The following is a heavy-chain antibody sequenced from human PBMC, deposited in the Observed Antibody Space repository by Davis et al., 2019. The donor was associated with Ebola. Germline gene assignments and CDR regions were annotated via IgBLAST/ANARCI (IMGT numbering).Heavy chain of an antibody. D-gene: IGHD4-17*01. CDR3: AKSVGPVNGDSYYFDY. Sequence: ASVKVSCKVSGYTLTELSMHWVRQAPGKGLAWMGGFDPEDGETIYAQKFQGRVTMTEDTSTDTAYMELSSLRSEDTAVYYCAKSVGPVNGDSYYFDYWGQGTLVTVSS. V-gene: IGHV1-24*01. J-gene: IGHJ4*02. CDR1: GYTLTELS. CDR2: FDPEDGET.